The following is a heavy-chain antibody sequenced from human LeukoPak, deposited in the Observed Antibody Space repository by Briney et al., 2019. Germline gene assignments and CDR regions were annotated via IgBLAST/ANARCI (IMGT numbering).Heavy chain of an antibody. D-gene: IGHD3-22*01. V-gene: IGHV3-23*01. CDR1: GFTFSTYA. CDR3: ARGMSATSGYLELEY. Sequence: GGSLRLSCAASGFTFSTYAMSWVRQAPGKGLEWVSAISGSGGNTYSADSVKGRCTISRDNSLQTLFLHMNSLRAEDTAVYYCARGMSATSGYLELEYWGQGALVTVST. J-gene: IGHJ4*02. CDR2: ISGSGGNT.